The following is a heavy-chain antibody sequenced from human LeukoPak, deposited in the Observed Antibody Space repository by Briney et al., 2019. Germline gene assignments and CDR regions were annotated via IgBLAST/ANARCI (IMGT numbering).Heavy chain of an antibody. V-gene: IGHV3-23*01. CDR1: GFTFSSYA. CDR2: ISGNGGGT. D-gene: IGHD6-13*01. Sequence: PGGSLRLSCAASGFTFSSYAMSWARQAPGKGLEWVSGISGNGGGTYYADSVKGRFTISRDNSKNTLYLQMNSLRAEDTAVYYCAKSFGYSRSWFDYWGQGTTVPVSS. J-gene: IGHJ4*02. CDR3: AKSFGYSRSWFDY.